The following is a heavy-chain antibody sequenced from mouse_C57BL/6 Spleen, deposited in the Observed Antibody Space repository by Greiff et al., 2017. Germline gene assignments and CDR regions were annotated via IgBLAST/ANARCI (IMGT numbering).Heavy chain of an antibody. CDR1: GYTFTSSW. Sequence: QVQLQQPGAELVRPGSSVQLSCKASGYTFTSSWMHWVKQRPIQGLEWIGNIDPSDSETHYNQKFKDKATLTVDKSSSTAYMQLSSLTSEYSAVYYCARDEAETNYFDYWGQGTTLTVSS. J-gene: IGHJ2*01. CDR3: ARDEAETNYFDY. CDR2: IDPSDSET. V-gene: IGHV1-52*01.